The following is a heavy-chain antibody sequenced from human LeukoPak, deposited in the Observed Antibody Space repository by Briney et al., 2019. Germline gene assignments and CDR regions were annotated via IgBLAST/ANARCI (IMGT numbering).Heavy chain of an antibody. CDR2: IYPGDSDT. V-gene: IGHV5-51*01. Sequence: GESLKISCKGSGYSFTSYWIGWVRQMPGKGLEWMGIIYPGDSDTRYSPSFQGQVTISADKSISTAYLQWSSLKASDTAMYYCARHGGYCSSTSCYWFDYWGQGTLVTVSS. CDR1: GYSFTSYW. J-gene: IGHJ4*02. CDR3: ARHGGYCSSTSCYWFDY. D-gene: IGHD2-2*01.